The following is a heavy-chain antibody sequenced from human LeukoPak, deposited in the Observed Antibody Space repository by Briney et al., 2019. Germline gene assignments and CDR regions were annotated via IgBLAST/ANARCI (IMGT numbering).Heavy chain of an antibody. V-gene: IGHV3-30-3*01. CDR2: ISYDGSNK. J-gene: IGHJ4*02. CDR1: GFTFSSYA. D-gene: IGHD2-2*01. CDR3: ARVVSTVVPDKMMDY. Sequence: GRSLRLSCAASGFTFSSYAMHWVRQAPGKGLEWVAVISYDGSNKYYADSVKGRFTISRDNSKNTLYLQMNSLRAEDTPVYYCARVVSTVVPDKMMDYWGQGTLVTVSS.